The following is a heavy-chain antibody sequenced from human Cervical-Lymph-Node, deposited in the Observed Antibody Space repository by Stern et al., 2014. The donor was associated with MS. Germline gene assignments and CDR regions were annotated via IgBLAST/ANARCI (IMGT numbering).Heavy chain of an antibody. V-gene: IGHV4-59*01. Sequence: QVQLQESGPGLVKPSETLCLSCTASGCSIRSYSWSWIRQAPGKGLEWMGDSHSSGSTNYKSSLKSRVTISVDTSKNQFTLNLNSETAADSAVYYSARGAETATPWDFWGQGTLVTVSS. CDR3: ARGAETATPWDF. D-gene: IGHD5-24*01. CDR1: GCSIRSYS. CDR2: SHSSGST. J-gene: IGHJ4*02.